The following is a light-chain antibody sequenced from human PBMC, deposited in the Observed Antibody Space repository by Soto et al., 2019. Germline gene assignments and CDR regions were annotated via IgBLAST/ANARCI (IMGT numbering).Light chain of an antibody. V-gene: IGKV3D-20*02. CDR2: GAS. CDR3: QQRGDWPA. CDR1: QSVTTNY. J-gene: IGKJ1*01. Sequence: EIVLTQSPGTLSLSSGERATLSCRASQSVTTNYLAWYQQRPGLAPRLLIFGASTRATGIPDRFSGSGSGTEFTLTISRLEPEDFAVYYCQQRGDWPAFGQGTRVEIK.